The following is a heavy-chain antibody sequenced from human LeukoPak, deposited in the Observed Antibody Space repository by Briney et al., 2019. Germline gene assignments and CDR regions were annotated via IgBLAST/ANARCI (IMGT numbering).Heavy chain of an antibody. V-gene: IGHV1-18*01. J-gene: IGHJ3*02. CDR3: ARDGHRRYHYDSSGREDAFDI. CDR1: GYTFTSYG. CDR2: ISAYNGNT. D-gene: IGHD3-22*01. Sequence: ASVKLSCKASGYTFTSYGISWVRQAPGQGLEWMGWISAYNGNTNYAQKLQGRVTMTTDTSTSTVYMELRSLRSDDTAVYYCARDGHRRYHYDSSGREDAFDIWGQGTMVTVSS.